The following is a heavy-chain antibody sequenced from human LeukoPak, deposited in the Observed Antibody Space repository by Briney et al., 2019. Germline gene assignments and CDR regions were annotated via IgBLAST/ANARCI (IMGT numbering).Heavy chain of an antibody. D-gene: IGHD3-3*01. J-gene: IGHJ4*02. V-gene: IGHV1-8*03. CDR1: GYTFTSYY. CDR2: MDPNSGNT. Sequence: ASVKVSCKASGYTFTSYYINWVRQATGQGLEWMGWMDPNSGNTGYAQKFQGRVTITWNTSISTAYMELSSLRSEDTAVYYCARGNTIFGVVIPPDYWGQGTLVTVSS. CDR3: ARGNTIFGVVIPPDY.